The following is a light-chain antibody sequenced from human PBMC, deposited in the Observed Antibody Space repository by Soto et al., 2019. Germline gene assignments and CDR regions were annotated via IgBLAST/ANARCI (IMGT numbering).Light chain of an antibody. CDR3: MHGIHWPWT. J-gene: IGKJ1*01. Sequence: PSHSLPVPLARPVSIFGMCRPRLVRSDVNTYLNWFQQRPGQSPRRLIYKVSNRETGVPDRFSGSGSGTDFTLKISSVEAEDVGVYYCMHGIHWPWTFGQGTKVDIK. V-gene: IGKV2-30*02. CDR1: PRLVRSDVNTY. CDR2: KVS.